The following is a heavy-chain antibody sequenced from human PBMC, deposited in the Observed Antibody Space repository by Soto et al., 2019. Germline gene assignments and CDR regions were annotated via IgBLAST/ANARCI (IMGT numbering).Heavy chain of an antibody. V-gene: IGHV3-9*01. CDR1: GFIFADYA. CDR2: ISWNSGNI. D-gene: IGHD3-3*01. J-gene: IGHJ4*02. Sequence: DVHLVESGGGLVQPGRSLRLSCAASGFIFADYAMHWVRQVPGKGLEWVSSISWNSGNIVYADSVKGRFTVSRDSANNSLYLQMNSLRTEDTALYYCAKGAVTSIFGYFDFCGQGTLVTVSS. CDR3: AKGAVTSIFGYFDF.